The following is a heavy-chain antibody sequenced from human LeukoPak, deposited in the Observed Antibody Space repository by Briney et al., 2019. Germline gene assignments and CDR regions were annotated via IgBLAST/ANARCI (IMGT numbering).Heavy chain of an antibody. V-gene: IGHV1-8*01. CDR1: GYTFTSYD. D-gene: IGHD6-19*01. CDR2: MNPNSGNT. Sequence: GASVKVSCKVSGYTFTSYDINWVRQATGQGLEWMGWMNPNSGNTGYAQKFQGRVTMTRNTSISTAYMELSSLRSEDTAVYYCARGLRSGWFGRRGYWGQGTLVTVSS. J-gene: IGHJ4*02. CDR3: ARGLRSGWFGRRGY.